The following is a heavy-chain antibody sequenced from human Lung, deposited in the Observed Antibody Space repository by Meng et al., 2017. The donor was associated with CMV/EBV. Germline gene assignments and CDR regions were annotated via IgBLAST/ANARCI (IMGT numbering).Heavy chain of an antibody. CDR3: ARVDCNSTSCYLLDGWFDP. D-gene: IGHD2-2*01. J-gene: IGHJ5*02. CDR1: GYTFTGYY. V-gene: IGHV1-2*02. CDR2: INPNSGGT. Sequence: ASVXVSXKASGYTFTGYYMHWVRQAPGQGLEWMGWINPNSGGTNYAQKFQGRVTMTRDTSISTAYMELSRLRSDETAVYYCARVDCNSTSCYLLDGWFDPWGQGTLVTVSS.